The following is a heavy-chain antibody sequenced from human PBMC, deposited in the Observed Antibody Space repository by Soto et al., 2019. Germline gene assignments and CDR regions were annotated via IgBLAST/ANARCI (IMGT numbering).Heavy chain of an antibody. J-gene: IGHJ4*02. CDR2: VYHSGTT. CDR3: ARRVNWNGFDY. CDR1: GDSISSGNW. V-gene: IGHV4-4*02. D-gene: IGHD1-20*01. Sequence: QVQLQESGPGLVKPSGTLSLTCAFSGDSISSGNWWSWVRQPPGKGLEWIGEVYHSGTTNYTPSLKSRVTISVDKSKNQFSLRLNSVTAADTAVYYCARRVNWNGFDYWGQGTLVTVSS.